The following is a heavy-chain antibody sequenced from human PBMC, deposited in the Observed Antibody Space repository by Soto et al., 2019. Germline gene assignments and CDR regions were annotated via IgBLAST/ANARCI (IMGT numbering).Heavy chain of an antibody. D-gene: IGHD2-8*01. CDR1: GFTFRKYA. V-gene: IGHV3-23*01. J-gene: IGHJ4*02. CDR3: AKDGGVSARYFDT. CDR2: ISDSDDDT. Sequence: EVQLLESGGGLGQPGGSLRLSCTASGFTFRKYAMSWVRQAQGKGLELISGISDSDDDTYYADSVSGRFTTSRDNSKNTLYLQMNSLRGDDTAVYYCAKDGGVSARYFDTWGQGTLVTVSS.